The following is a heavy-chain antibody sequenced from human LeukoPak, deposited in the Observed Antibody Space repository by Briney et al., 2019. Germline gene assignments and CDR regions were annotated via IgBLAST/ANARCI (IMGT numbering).Heavy chain of an antibody. V-gene: IGHV4-34*01. D-gene: IGHD3-9*01. CDR2: INHSGST. CDR1: GGSFSGYY. CDR3: ARGPNYILTGYYKGGPYYYYGIDV. Sequence: PSETLSLTCAVYGGSFSGYYWSWIRQPPGKGLEWIGEINHSGSTNYNPSLKSRVTISVDTSKNQFSLKLSSVTAADTAVYYCARGPNYILTGYYKGGPYYYYGIDVWGKGTTVTVSS. J-gene: IGHJ6*04.